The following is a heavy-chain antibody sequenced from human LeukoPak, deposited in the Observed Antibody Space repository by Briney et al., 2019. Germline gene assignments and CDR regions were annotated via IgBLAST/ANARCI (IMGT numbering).Heavy chain of an antibody. CDR3: ARDPLRYLRVGHYDY. CDR2: IDYDSSHI. J-gene: IGHJ4*02. CDR1: GFTFSNSA. D-gene: IGHD3-9*01. V-gene: IGHV3-21*01. Sequence: GGSLRLSCVVSGFTFSNSAMNWVRQVPGKGLEWVSSIDYDSSHIYYAASVRGRFTISRDNARNSVYLQMNSLRVEDTAVYYCARDPLRYLRVGHYDYWGQGTLVAVSS.